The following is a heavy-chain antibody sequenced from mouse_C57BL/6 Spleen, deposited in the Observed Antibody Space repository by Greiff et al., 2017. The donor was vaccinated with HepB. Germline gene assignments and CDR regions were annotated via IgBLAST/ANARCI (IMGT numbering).Heavy chain of an antibody. CDR1: GYTFTSYW. D-gene: IGHD4-1*01. Sequence: QVQLQQPGAELVRPGTSVKLSCKASGYTFTSYWMHWVKQRPGQGLEWIGVIDPSDSYTNYNQKFKGKATLTVDTSSSTAYMQLSSLTSEDSAVYYCARSNWAYFDYWGQGTTLTVSS. V-gene: IGHV1-59*01. CDR2: IDPSDSYT. J-gene: IGHJ2*01. CDR3: ARSNWAYFDY.